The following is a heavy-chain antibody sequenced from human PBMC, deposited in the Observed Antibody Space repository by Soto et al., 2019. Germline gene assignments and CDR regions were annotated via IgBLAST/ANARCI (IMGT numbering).Heavy chain of an antibody. CDR1: GGTFSSYA. Sequence: QVQLVQSGAEVKKPGSSVKVSCKASGGTFSSYAISWVRQAPGQGLEWMGRIIPIFGTANYAQKFQGRVMITEDDATSTASMELSSLKSEDTAVSYCASGEADTATVERSYYYDGRDVWCEGTTVAVSS. V-gene: IGHV1-69*01. CDR2: IIPIFGTA. CDR3: ASGEADTATVERSYYYDGRDV. J-gene: IGHJ6*04. D-gene: IGHD5-18*01.